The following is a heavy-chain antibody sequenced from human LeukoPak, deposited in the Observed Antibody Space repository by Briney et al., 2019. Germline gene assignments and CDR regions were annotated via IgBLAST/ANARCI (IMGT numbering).Heavy chain of an antibody. V-gene: IGHV3-30*18. D-gene: IGHD1-26*01. CDR2: ISYDGSNK. CDR1: GFTFSSYG. Sequence: QPGGSLRLSCAASGFTFSSYGMHWVRQAPGKGLEWVAVISYDGSNKYYADSVKGRFTISRDNSKNTLYLQMNSLRAEDTAVYNCAKVLVGWELLSDYWGQGTLVTVSS. J-gene: IGHJ4*02. CDR3: AKVLVGWELLSDY.